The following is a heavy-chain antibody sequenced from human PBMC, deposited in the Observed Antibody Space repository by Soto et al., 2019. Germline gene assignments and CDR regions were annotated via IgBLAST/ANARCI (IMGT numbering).Heavy chain of an antibody. J-gene: IGHJ3*02. CDR3: ARQGVGGAFDI. V-gene: IGHV4-59*05. CDR2: IYYSGST. D-gene: IGHD3-10*01. CDR1: CCSINSYY. Sequence: SDTLSLTCTFPCCSINSYYWVLILQPPGKGLEWIGSIYYSGSTYYNSSLKSRVTISVDTSKNQFSLMLSSVTAADTAVYYCARQGVGGAFDIWGQGTMVT.